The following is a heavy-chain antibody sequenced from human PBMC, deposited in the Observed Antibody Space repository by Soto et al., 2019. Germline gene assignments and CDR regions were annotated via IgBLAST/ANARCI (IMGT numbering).Heavy chain of an antibody. CDR2: INHSGST. CDR3: ARGRGIVATIPFDY. D-gene: IGHD5-12*01. CDR1: GGSFRGYY. Sequence: QVQLQQWGAGLLKPSETLSLTCAVYGGSFRGYYWSWIRQPPGKGLEWIGEINHSGSTNYNPSLKSRVTNSVDTSKNQFSLKLSAVTAADTAVYYCARGRGIVATIPFDYWGQGTLVTVSS. J-gene: IGHJ4*02. V-gene: IGHV4-34*01.